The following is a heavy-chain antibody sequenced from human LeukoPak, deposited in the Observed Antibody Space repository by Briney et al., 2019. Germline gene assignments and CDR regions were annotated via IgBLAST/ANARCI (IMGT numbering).Heavy chain of an antibody. CDR2: IYYSGTT. J-gene: IGHJ4*02. CDR3: ARAEYSGIYYNLDY. V-gene: IGHV4-59*01. Sequence: SETLSLTCTVSGGTINNYFWSWIRQPPGKGLEWIGDIYYSGTTNYNPSLKSRVTISVDTSKNQFSLKLSSVTAADTAVYYCARAEYSGIYYNLDYWGQGTLVTVSS. D-gene: IGHD1-26*01. CDR1: GGTINNYF.